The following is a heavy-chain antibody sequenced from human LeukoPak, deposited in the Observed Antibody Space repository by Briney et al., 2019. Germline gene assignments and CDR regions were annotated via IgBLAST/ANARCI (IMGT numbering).Heavy chain of an antibody. D-gene: IGHD5-24*01. V-gene: IGHV3-33*01. J-gene: IGHJ4*02. CDR1: GFTFSSCG. CDR3: ARSVLSPVLQDFDY. CDR2: IWYDGSKK. Sequence: PGGSLRLSCAASGFTFSSCGMHWVRQAPGKGLEWVAVIWYDGSKKYHADSVKGRFTISRDNYKNTLYLQMNSLRAEDTAVYYCARSVLSPVLQDFDYWGRGTLVTVSS.